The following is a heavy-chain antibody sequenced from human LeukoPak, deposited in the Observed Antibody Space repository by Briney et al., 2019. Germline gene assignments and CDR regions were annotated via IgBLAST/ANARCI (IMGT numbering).Heavy chain of an antibody. Sequence: SVKVSCRASGGTFSNYAISWVRQAPGQGLEWMGRFMPIFGTANHAQKFQGRVTITTDESTTTAYMELSSLKSEDTAVYYCARGESYTSSGYYYWGQGTLVTVSS. CDR2: FMPIFGTA. V-gene: IGHV1-69*05. J-gene: IGHJ4*02. CDR1: GGTFSNYA. D-gene: IGHD3-22*01. CDR3: ARGESYTSSGYYY.